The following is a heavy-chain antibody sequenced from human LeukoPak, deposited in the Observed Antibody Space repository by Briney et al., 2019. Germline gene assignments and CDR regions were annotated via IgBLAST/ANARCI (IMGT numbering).Heavy chain of an antibody. CDR1: GFTVSSNE. J-gene: IGHJ6*03. CDR3: ARGPRVTTLNYYYYMDV. V-gene: IGHV3-38-3*01. Sequence: GGSLRLSCAGSGFTVSSNEMSWVRQAPGKGLEGVSSISGGNTYSADSRKGRLTISRDNAKNSLYLQMNSLRAEDTAVYHCARGPRVTTLNYYYYMDVWGKGTTVTVSS. CDR2: ISGGNT. D-gene: IGHD4-17*01.